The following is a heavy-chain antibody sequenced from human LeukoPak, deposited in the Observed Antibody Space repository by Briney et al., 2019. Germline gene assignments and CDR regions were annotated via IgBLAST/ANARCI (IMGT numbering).Heavy chain of an antibody. D-gene: IGHD3-9*01. Sequence: RASVKVSCKASGYTFTSYAMHWVRQAPGQRLEWMGWINAGNGNTKYSQKFQGRDTITRDTSASTAYMELSSLRSEDTAVYYCARDPLRYFGIVTLSYGMDVWGKGTTVTVSS. CDR1: GYTFTSYA. CDR2: INAGNGNT. CDR3: ARDPLRYFGIVTLSYGMDV. J-gene: IGHJ6*04. V-gene: IGHV1-3*01.